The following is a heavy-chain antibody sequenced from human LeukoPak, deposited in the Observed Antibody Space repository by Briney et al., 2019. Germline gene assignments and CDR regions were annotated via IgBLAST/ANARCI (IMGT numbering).Heavy chain of an antibody. CDR2: INHSGST. D-gene: IGHD2-21*02. CDR1: GGSFSGYY. V-gene: IGHV4-34*01. CDR3: ARDLCGGDSYSGLDV. J-gene: IGHJ6*02. Sequence: SETLSLTCAVYGGSFSGYYWSWIRQPPGKGLEWIGEINHSGSTNYNPSLKSRVTISVDTSKNQFSLKLSSVTAADTAVYYCARDLCGGDSYSGLDVWGQGTTVTVSS.